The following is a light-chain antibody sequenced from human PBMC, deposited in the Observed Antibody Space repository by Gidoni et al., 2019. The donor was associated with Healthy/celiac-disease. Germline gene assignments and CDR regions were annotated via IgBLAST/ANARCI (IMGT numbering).Light chain of an antibody. CDR2: GAS. Sequence: EIVLTQSPGTLSLSPGERATLSCRASQSVSSSYLAWYQQKPGQAPRLLIYGASSKATGIPDFTLTISRLEPEDFAVYYCQQYGSSPGTFGQXTKVEIK. V-gene: IGKV3-20*01. CDR3: QQYGSSPGT. CDR1: QSVSSSY. J-gene: IGKJ1*01.